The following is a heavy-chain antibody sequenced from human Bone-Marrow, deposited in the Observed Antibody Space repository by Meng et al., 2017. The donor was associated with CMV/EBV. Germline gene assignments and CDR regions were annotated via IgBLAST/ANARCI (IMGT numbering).Heavy chain of an antibody. CDR1: GYTFTGYY. V-gene: IGHV1-2*02. Sequence: ASVKVSCKASGYTFTGYYMHWVRRAPGQGLEWMGWINPNSGGTNYAQKFQGRVTMTRDTSISTAYMELSRLRSDDTAVYYCARAMYNWNYEDYWGQGTLVTVSS. J-gene: IGHJ4*02. CDR2: INPNSGGT. CDR3: ARAMYNWNYEDY. D-gene: IGHD1-7*01.